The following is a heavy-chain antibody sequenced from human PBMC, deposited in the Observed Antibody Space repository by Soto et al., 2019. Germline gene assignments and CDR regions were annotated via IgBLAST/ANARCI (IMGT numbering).Heavy chain of an antibody. Sequence: EIQLLESGGGLVQPGGSLRLSCAASRFTFSNYAMTCVRQAPGKGLEWVAGISGSGDTYYADSVKGRFTISRDNSKNTVYLQMNSLRAEDTAIYFCAKDRGFGVASATHDSWGQGTLVTVSS. CDR2: ISGSGDT. CDR1: RFTFSNYA. J-gene: IGHJ4*02. D-gene: IGHD3-10*01. CDR3: AKDRGFGVASATHDS. V-gene: IGHV3-23*01.